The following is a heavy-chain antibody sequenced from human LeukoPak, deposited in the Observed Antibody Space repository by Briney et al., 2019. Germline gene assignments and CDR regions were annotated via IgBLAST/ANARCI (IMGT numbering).Heavy chain of an antibody. Sequence: GRCLRPSCTAYASSFNSSAISCVRQAPGKGLEWVSGISGSGTSTYYADSVKGLFTISRDNSKNTLYLQRNSLRAEDTALYYGAKEPASGSCFDYWGQGTLVTVSS. CDR1: ASSFNSSA. CDR3: AKEPASGSCFDY. J-gene: IGHJ4*02. D-gene: IGHD3-10*01. CDR2: ISGSGTST. V-gene: IGHV3-23*01.